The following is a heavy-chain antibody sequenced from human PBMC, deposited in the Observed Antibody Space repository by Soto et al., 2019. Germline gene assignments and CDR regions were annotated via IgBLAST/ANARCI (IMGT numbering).Heavy chain of an antibody. D-gene: IGHD6-13*01. CDR3: ARASPRWSPYFHYYRMDV. V-gene: IGHV3-33*01. CDR1: EFSFSTYG. CDR2: IWYDGSIT. J-gene: IGHJ6*02. Sequence: GGALRVSCAESEFSFSTYGMHWVRQAPGKGLEWVAVIWYDGSITYYADSVKGRFTISRDNSKNTLYLEMNSLRAEDTAVYYCARASPRWSPYFHYYRMDVWRQGTPVTVSS.